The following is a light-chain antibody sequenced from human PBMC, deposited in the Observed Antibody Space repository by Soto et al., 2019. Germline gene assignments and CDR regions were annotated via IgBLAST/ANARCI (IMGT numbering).Light chain of an antibody. CDR2: GAS. CDR3: QQYGSSPWT. CDR1: QTIRSNY. V-gene: IGKV3-20*01. Sequence: ETVLTQSPGTLSLSPGERATLSCRASQTIRSNYLAWYRQTPGQAPRLLIYGASNRATDIADRFSGSGSGTDFTLIISRLEPEDFALYYCQQYGSSPWTFDQGTKVEIK. J-gene: IGKJ1*01.